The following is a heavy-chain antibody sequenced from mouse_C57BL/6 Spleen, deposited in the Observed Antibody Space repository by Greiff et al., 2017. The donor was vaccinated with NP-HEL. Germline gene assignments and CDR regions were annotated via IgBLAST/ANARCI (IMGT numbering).Heavy chain of an antibody. Sequence: QVHVKQPGAELVRPGSSVKLSCKASGYTFTSYWMDWVKQRPGQGLEWIGNIYPSDSETHYNQKFKDKATLTVDKSSSTAYMQLSSLTSEDSAVYYCARAYGSFDYWGQGTTLTVSS. J-gene: IGHJ2*01. D-gene: IGHD1-1*01. CDR2: IYPSDSET. V-gene: IGHV1-61*01. CDR1: GYTFTSYW. CDR3: ARAYGSFDY.